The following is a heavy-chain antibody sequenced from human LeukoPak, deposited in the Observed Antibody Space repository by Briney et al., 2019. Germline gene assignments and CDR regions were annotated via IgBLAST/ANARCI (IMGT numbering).Heavy chain of an antibody. D-gene: IGHD3-10*01. Sequence: GRSLRLSCAASGFTFSSYAMHWVRQAPGKGLEWVAVISYDGSNKYYADSVKGRFTISRDNSKNTLYLQMNSLRAEDTAVYYCARDRGGSMVRGVIESAFDIWGQGTMVTVSS. CDR3: ARDRGGSMVRGVIESAFDI. CDR1: GFTFSSYA. CDR2: ISYDGSNK. V-gene: IGHV3-30-3*01. J-gene: IGHJ3*02.